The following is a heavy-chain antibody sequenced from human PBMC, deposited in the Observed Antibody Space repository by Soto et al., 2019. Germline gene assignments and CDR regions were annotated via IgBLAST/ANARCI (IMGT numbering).Heavy chain of an antibody. D-gene: IGHD3-16*02. CDR3: APDRDYIWGIYPPIFQH. Sequence: GGSLRLSCAASGFTFSSYGMHWVRQAPGKGLEWVAVISYDGSNKYYADSVKGRFTISRDNSKNTLYLQMNSLRAEDTAVYYCAPDRDYIWGIYPPIFQHWGQGTLVTVSS. V-gene: IGHV3-30*03. CDR2: ISYDGSNK. J-gene: IGHJ1*01. CDR1: GFTFSSYG.